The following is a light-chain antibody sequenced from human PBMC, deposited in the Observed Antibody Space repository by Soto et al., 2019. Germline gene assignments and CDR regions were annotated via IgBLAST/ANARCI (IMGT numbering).Light chain of an antibody. CDR2: AAS. V-gene: IGKV1-39*01. CDR1: QSIGYY. CDR3: QQSYSTPQNT. J-gene: IGKJ2*01. Sequence: DIQMTQSPSSLSASVGDRVTITCRASQSIGYYLNWYQQKPGTAPKLLIYAASSLQSGVPSRFSGSGSGTDFTLTISSLQPEDFATYYCQQSYSTPQNTFRQGTKLEIK.